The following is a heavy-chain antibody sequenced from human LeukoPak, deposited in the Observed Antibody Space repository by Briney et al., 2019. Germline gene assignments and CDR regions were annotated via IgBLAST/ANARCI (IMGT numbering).Heavy chain of an antibody. CDR2: NNGDGSTT. J-gene: IGHJ4*02. Sequence: GGSLRLSCVASGFSLSGYWMYWVRRAPGKGLMYISRNNGDGSTTNYADVVEGRFTMSRDNVKNTLYLQMNSLRAEDTAVYYCAKERFFYFDYWGQGTLVTVSS. CDR3: AKERFFYFDY. CDR1: GFSLSGYW. V-gene: IGHV3-74*01. D-gene: IGHD3-3*01.